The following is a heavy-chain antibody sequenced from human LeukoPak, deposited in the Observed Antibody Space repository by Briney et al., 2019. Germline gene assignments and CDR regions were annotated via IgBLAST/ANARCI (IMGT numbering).Heavy chain of an antibody. CDR1: GFSFSNYW. V-gene: IGHV3-7*01. CDR3: VRDGGVSGYDLLDY. CDR2: INQDGSEE. Sequence: PGGSLRLSCAASGFSFSNYWMTWVRQAPGKGLEWVADINQDGSEEHYMDSVKARFTISRDNAKNTLSLQMNSLRAEDTAVYYCVRDGGVSGYDLLDYWGQGTLVTVSS. D-gene: IGHD5-12*01. J-gene: IGHJ4*02.